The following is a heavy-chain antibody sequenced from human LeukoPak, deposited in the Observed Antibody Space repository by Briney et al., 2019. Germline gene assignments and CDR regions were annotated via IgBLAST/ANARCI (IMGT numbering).Heavy chain of an antibody. CDR1: GGTFSSYA. D-gene: IGHD3-10*01. Sequence: SVKVSCKAPGGTFSSYAISWVRQAPGQGLEWMGGIIPIFGTANYAQKFQGRVTITADESTSTAYMELSSLRSEDTAVYYCARDMDTMVRGVITNWFDPWGQGTLVTVSS. V-gene: IGHV1-69*13. CDR3: ARDMDTMVRGVITNWFDP. J-gene: IGHJ5*02. CDR2: IIPIFGTA.